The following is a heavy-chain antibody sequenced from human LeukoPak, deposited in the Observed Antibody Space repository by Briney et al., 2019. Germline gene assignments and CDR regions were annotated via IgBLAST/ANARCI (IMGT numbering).Heavy chain of an antibody. J-gene: IGHJ5*02. CDR1: GGSFSGYY. CDR3: ARAVYYDFWSGSHNWFDP. D-gene: IGHD3-3*01. Sequence: PSETLSLTCAVYGGSFSGYYWSWIRQPPGKGLEWIGEINHSGSTNYNPSLKSRVTISVDTSKNQFSLKLSSVTAADTAVYYCARAVYYDFWSGSHNWFDPWGQGTLVTVSS. V-gene: IGHV4-34*01. CDR2: INHSGST.